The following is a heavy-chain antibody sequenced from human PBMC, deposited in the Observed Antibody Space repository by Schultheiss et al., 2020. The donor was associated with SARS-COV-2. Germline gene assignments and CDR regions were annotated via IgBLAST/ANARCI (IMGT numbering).Heavy chain of an antibody. CDR1: GFSFSSYW. CDR2: IKSKTDGGTT. CDR3: TTAIVGATDYYYYGMDV. Sequence: GESLKISCAASGFSFSSYWMSWVRQAPGKGLEWVGRIKSKTDGGTTDYAAPVKGRFTISRDDSKNTLYLQMNSLKTEDTAVYYCTTAIVGATDYYYYGMDVWGQGTTVTVSS. V-gene: IGHV3-15*01. J-gene: IGHJ6*02. D-gene: IGHD1-26*01.